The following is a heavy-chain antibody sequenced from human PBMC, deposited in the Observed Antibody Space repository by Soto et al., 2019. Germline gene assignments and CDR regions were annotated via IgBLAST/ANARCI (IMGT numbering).Heavy chain of an antibody. Sequence: QVQLVESGGGVVQPGRSLRLSCAASGFTFSSYGMHWVRQAPGKGLEWVAVISYDGSNKYYADSVKGRFTISRDNSKNTLYLQMNSLRAEDTAVYYCAKALHPANIAAAANNWFDPWGQGALVTVSS. V-gene: IGHV3-30*18. CDR3: AKALHPANIAAAANNWFDP. CDR2: ISYDGSNK. CDR1: GFTFSSYG. D-gene: IGHD6-13*01. J-gene: IGHJ5*02.